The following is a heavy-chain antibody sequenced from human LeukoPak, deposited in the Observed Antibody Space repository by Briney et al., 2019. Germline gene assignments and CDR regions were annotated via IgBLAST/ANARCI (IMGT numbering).Heavy chain of an antibody. CDR2: IKQDGSEQ. Sequence: GGSLRLSCAASGFTFSSYWMSWVRQAPGKGLEWVANIKQDGSEQYYVDSVKGRFTISRDNAKNSLYLQMNSLRAEDTAVYYCARFGYYYDSSGYYPTDAFDIWGQGTMVTVSS. CDR3: ARFGYYYDSSGYYPTDAFDI. D-gene: IGHD3-22*01. V-gene: IGHV3-7*01. J-gene: IGHJ3*02. CDR1: GFTFSSYW.